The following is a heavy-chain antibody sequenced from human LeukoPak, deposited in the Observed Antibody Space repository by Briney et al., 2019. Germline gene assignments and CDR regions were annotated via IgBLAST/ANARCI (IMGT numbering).Heavy chain of an antibody. CDR1: GYTLTELS. Sequence: GASVKVSCKVSGYTLTELSMHWVRQAPGKGLEWMGGFDPEDGETIYAQKFQGRVTMTEDTSTDTAYMELSSLRSGDTAVYYCATERGNYYGSGSYSWWFDPWGQGTLVTVSS. CDR3: ATERGNYYGSGSYSWWFDP. D-gene: IGHD3-10*01. CDR2: FDPEDGET. V-gene: IGHV1-24*01. J-gene: IGHJ5*02.